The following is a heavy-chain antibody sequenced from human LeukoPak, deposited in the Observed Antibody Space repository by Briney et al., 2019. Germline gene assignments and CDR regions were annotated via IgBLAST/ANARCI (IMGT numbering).Heavy chain of an antibody. Sequence: PGGSLRLSCAASGFTVSSNYMSWVRQAPGKGLEWVSVIYSGGSTYYADSVKGRFTTSRDNSKNTLYLQMNSLRVEDPAVYYCARHVLFYGGNSNYFDYWGQGTLVTVSS. CDR1: GFTVSSNY. J-gene: IGHJ4*02. CDR2: IYSGGST. V-gene: IGHV3-53*01. CDR3: ARHVLFYGGNSNYFDY. D-gene: IGHD4-23*01.